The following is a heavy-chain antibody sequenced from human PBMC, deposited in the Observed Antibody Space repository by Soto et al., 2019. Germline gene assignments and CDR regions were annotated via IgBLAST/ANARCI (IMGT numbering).Heavy chain of an antibody. CDR2: LWSAGNT. CDR1: GFTVSSKY. Sequence: PGGSLRLSCAASGFTVSSKYMSWVRQAPGKGLEWVSVLWSAGNTYYAGSVRGRFTISRDNSKNTLFLEMSSLTADDTAVYYCAREAPMDVWGQGTTVTVSS. CDR3: AREAPMDV. J-gene: IGHJ6*02. V-gene: IGHV3-53*01.